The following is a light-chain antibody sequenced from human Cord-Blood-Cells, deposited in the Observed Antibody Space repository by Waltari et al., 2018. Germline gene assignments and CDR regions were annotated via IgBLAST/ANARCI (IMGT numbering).Light chain of an antibody. CDR2: FVS. CDR3: SSYTSSSVV. V-gene: IGLV2-14*01. Sequence: QYALTQPASVSASPGQSITISCTGTSSDVGGCHYVSWYQQHPGKAPKLMIYFVSNRPSGVSNRFSGSKSGNTASLTISGLQAEDDADYYCSSYTSSSVVFGGGPKLTVL. J-gene: IGLJ2*01. CDR1: SSDVGGCHY.